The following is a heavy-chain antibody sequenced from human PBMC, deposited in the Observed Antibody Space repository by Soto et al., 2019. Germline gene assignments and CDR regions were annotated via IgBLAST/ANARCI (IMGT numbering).Heavy chain of an antibody. J-gene: IGHJ4*02. V-gene: IGHV1-8*02. CDR1: GGTFSSYA. Sequence: GASVKVSCKASGGTFSSYAISWVRQAPGQGLEWMGWMNPYSGNTGYAQKFQGRVTVTRNTSISTVYMELSGLRPDDTAVYYCARRKERSGPHYFDYWGQGSQVTVSS. CDR2: MNPYSGNT. D-gene: IGHD6-25*01. CDR3: ARRKERSGPHYFDY.